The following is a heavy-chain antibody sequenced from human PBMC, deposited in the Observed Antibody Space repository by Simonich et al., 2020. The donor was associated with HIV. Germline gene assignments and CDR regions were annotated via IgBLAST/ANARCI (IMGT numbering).Heavy chain of an antibody. CDR2: IDHRRNT. D-gene: IGHD7-27*01. CDR3: ARIGELGIGLDY. V-gene: IGHV4-34*01. J-gene: IGHJ4*02. CDR1: GGSFRGYY. Sequence: QVKLQQWGAGLLKPSETLSLTCAVYGGSFRGYYWGWIRQPPGKGLEWIGEIDHRRNTNYNPSLKSRVTILVDTSKNQFSLRLSSVTAADTAVYYCARIGELGIGLDYWGQGTLVTVSS.